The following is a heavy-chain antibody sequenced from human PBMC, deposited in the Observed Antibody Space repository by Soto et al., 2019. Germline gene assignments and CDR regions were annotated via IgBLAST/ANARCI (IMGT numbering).Heavy chain of an antibody. CDR2: IKSKTDGGTT. V-gene: IGHV3-15*01. CDR3: ARDPGFPRGHYYYMDV. D-gene: IGHD3-10*01. J-gene: IGHJ6*03. CDR1: GFTFSNAW. Sequence: GGSLRLSCAASGFTFSNAWMSWVRQAPGKGLEWVGRIKSKTDGGTTDYAAPVKGRFTISRDNSRNTLYLQMSSLRAEDTAVYYCARDPGFPRGHYYYMDVWGKGTTVTVSS.